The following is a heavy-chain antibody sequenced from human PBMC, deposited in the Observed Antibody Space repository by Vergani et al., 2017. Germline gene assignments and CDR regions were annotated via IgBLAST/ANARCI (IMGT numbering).Heavy chain of an antibody. CDR3: AREEYSSSSRSCVDV. D-gene: IGHD6-6*01. Sequence: EVQLVESGGGLVKPGGSLRLSCAASGFTFSSYSMNWVRQAPGKGLEWGSSISSSSSYIYYADSVKGRFTISRDNAKNSLYLQMNSLRAEDTAVDYGAREEYSSSSRSCVDVWGQGTTVTVSS. V-gene: IGHV3-21*01. CDR1: GFTFSSYS. J-gene: IGHJ6*02. CDR2: ISSSSSYI.